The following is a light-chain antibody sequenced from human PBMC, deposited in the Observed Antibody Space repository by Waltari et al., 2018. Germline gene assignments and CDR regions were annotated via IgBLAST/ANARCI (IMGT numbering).Light chain of an antibody. Sequence: DIVLTQSPGTLSLSPGERATLYCRASQSVSGSRLAWSQQRPGQAPRLLIYGASNRATGIPDRFSGSGSGTDFTLTISRLDPEDFAVYYCLQYGGSPRTFGQGTKVEI. CDR1: QSVSGSR. V-gene: IGKV3-20*01. CDR2: GAS. CDR3: LQYGGSPRT. J-gene: IGKJ1*01.